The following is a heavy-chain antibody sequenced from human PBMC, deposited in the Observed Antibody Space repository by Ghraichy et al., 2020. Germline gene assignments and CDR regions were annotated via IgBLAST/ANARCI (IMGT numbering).Heavy chain of an antibody. CDR2: IYTSGST. CDR1: GGSISSYY. J-gene: IGHJ3*02. D-gene: IGHD6-19*01. Sequence: SETLSLTCTVSGGSISSYYWSWIRQPPGKGLEWIGYIYTSGSTNYNPSLKSRVTISVDTSKNQFSLKLSSVTAADTAVYYCARHEAGIAVAGTTFDAFDIWGQGTMVTVSS. V-gene: IGHV4-4*09. CDR3: ARHEAGIAVAGTTFDAFDI.